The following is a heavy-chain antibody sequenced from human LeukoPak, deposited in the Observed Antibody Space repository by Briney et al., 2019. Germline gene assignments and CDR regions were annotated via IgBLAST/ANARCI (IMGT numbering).Heavy chain of an antibody. Sequence: GGSLRLSCAASGFTFSSYAMSWVRQAPGKGLEWVSAISGSGGSTYYADSVKGRFTISRDNSKNTLYLQMNSLRAEDTAVYYCAKTDADEYYDFWSGYIYYFDYWGQRTLVTVSS. CDR3: AKTDADEYYDFWSGYIYYFDY. CDR2: ISGSGGST. J-gene: IGHJ4*02. V-gene: IGHV3-23*01. CDR1: GFTFSSYA. D-gene: IGHD3-3*01.